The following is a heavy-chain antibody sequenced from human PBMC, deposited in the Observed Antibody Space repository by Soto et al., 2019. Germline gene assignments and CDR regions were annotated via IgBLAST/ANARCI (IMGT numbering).Heavy chain of an antibody. J-gene: IGHJ5*02. V-gene: IGHV3-33*01. D-gene: IGHD3-22*01. CDR2: IWYDGSNK. CDR1: GFTFSSYG. Sequence: QVQLVESGGGVVQPGRSLRLSCAASGFTFSSYGMHWVRQAPGKGLEWVAVIWYDGSNKYYADSVKGRFTISRDNSKNTLYLQMNSLRAEDTAVYYCARGYYDSSGSRFDPRGQGTLVTVSS. CDR3: ARGYYDSSGSRFDP.